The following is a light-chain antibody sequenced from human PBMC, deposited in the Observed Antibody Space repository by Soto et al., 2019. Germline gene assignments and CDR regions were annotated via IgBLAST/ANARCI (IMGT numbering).Light chain of an antibody. V-gene: IGKV1-39*01. Sequence: DIQMTQSPSSLSASVGDRVTITCRASQSISSYLNWYQQNPGKAPKLLIYAASSLQSGVPSRFSGRGSGTDFTLTISSLQPEDFATYYCQQSYSTPWTFGQGTKVEIK. CDR3: QQSYSTPWT. CDR1: QSISSY. CDR2: AAS. J-gene: IGKJ1*01.